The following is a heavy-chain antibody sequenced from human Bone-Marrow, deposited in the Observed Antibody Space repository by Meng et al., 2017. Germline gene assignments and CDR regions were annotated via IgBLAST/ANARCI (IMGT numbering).Heavy chain of an antibody. V-gene: IGHV3-33*01. D-gene: IGHD3-22*01. J-gene: IGHJ3*02. CDR1: GFSFSFYG. CDR3: ARLYYYDSSGSYDAFDI. CDR2: IWYDGSNK. Sequence: GESLKISCAASGFSFSFYGMHWVRQAPGKGLEWVAVIWYDGSNKYYADSVKGRFTISRDNSKNTLYLQMNSLRAEDTAVYYCARLYYYDSSGSYDAFDIWGQGTMVTVSS.